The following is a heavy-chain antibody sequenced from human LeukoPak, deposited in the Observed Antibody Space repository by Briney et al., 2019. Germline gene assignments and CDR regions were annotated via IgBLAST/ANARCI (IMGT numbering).Heavy chain of an antibody. CDR2: IYYSGST. Sequence: SETLSLTCTVSGGSISSSSYYWGWIRQPPGKGLEWIGSIYYSGSTYYNPSLKSRVTISVDTSKNQFSLKLSSVTAADTAVYYCAREGAGYDILTGYYPSIGLDYWGQGTLVTVSS. CDR3: AREGAGYDILTGYYPSIGLDY. D-gene: IGHD3-9*01. J-gene: IGHJ4*02. CDR1: GGSISSSSYY. V-gene: IGHV4-39*02.